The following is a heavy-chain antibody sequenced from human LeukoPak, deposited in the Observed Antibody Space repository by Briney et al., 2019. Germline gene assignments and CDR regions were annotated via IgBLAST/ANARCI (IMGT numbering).Heavy chain of an antibody. D-gene: IGHD3-22*01. CDR2: IGTAGDT. CDR3: AEKHYYDSSGTYTYYYGMDV. V-gene: IGHV3-13*01. Sequence: GSLRLSCAASGFTFSSYDMHWVRQATGKGLEWVSAIGTAGDTYYPGSVKGRFTISRENAKNSLYLQMNSLRAGDTAVYYCAEKHYYDSSGTYTYYYGMDVWGQGTTVTVSS. J-gene: IGHJ6*02. CDR1: GFTFSSYD.